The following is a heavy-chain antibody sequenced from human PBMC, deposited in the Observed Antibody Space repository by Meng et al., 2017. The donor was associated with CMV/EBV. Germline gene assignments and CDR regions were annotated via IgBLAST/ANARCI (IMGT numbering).Heavy chain of an antibody. CDR3: ARVMGPNRTPYYFDY. V-gene: IGHV4-30-4*08. Sequence: GQRQESGSGLVKPSQTLSLTCTVSGGSISSGDYYWSWIRQPPGKGLEWIGYIYYSGSTYYNPSLKSRVTISVDTSKNQFSLKLSSVTAADTAVYYCARVMGPNRTPYYFDYWGQGTLVTVSS. CDR2: IYYSGST. J-gene: IGHJ4*02. D-gene: IGHD1-14*01. CDR1: GGSISSGDYY.